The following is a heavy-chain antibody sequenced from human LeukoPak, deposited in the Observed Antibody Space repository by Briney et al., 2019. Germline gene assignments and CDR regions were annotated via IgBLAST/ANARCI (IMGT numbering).Heavy chain of an antibody. Sequence: PSETLSLTCAVSGGSISSGGYYWSWIRQPPGKGLEWIGYIYYSGSTNYNPSLKSRVTISVDTSKNQFSLKLSSVTAVDTAVYYCARQSGPYYYERYFDYWGQGTLVTVSS. CDR3: ARQSGPYYYERYFDY. CDR1: GGSISSGGYY. J-gene: IGHJ4*02. CDR2: IYYSGST. D-gene: IGHD3-22*01. V-gene: IGHV4-61*08.